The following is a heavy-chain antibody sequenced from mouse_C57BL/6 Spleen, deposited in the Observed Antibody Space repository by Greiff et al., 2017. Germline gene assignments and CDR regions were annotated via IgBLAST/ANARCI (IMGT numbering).Heavy chain of an antibody. CDR3: ARYGNYLLDY. Sequence: QVQLQQPGAELVKPGASVKLSCKASGYTFTSYWMQWVKQRPGQGLEWIGEIDPSDSYPNYNQKFKGKATLTVDTSSSTASMQLSSLTSEDSAVYYCARYGNYLLDYWGQGTTLTVSS. CDR1: GYTFTSYW. J-gene: IGHJ2*01. CDR2: IDPSDSYP. D-gene: IGHD2-1*01. V-gene: IGHV1-50*01.